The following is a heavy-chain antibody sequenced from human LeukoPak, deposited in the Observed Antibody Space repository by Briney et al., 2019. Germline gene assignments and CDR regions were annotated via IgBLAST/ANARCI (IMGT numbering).Heavy chain of an antibody. Sequence: GGSLRLSCAASGFTFSSYAVSWVRQAPGKGLEWVSAISGSGGSTYYADSVKGRFTISRDNSKNTLYLQMNSLRAEDTAVYYCAKAYYDILTGYYSWGQGTMVTVSS. V-gene: IGHV3-23*01. CDR1: GFTFSSYA. J-gene: IGHJ3*01. CDR2: ISGSGGST. D-gene: IGHD3-9*01. CDR3: AKAYYDILTGYYS.